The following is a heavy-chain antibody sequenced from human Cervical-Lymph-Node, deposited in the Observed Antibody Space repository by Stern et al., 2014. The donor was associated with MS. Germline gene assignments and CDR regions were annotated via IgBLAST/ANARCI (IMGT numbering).Heavy chain of an antibody. CDR3: ARLKGSLTRGTYFDF. J-gene: IGHJ4*02. Sequence: EMQLVESGAEVEKPGDSLKISCKGSGYSFTKSWIGWVRQMPGKGLEWMGFIYPGGSDTRSSQSFQGQVTISADKPITTAYLQWSSLKAADTAIYYCARLKGSLTRGTYFDFWGQGTLVSVSS. CDR2: IYPGGSDT. CDR1: GYSFTKSW. V-gene: IGHV5-51*04. D-gene: IGHD4-17*01.